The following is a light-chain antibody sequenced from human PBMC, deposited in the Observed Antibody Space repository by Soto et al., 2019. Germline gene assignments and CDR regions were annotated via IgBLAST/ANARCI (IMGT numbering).Light chain of an antibody. CDR3: QQRSNWPLLT. J-gene: IGKJ4*01. Sequence: EIVMTQSPATLSVAPGERVTFSCRASQGVSRKLAWYQHKPGQAPRLLISGASTGATGIPARFSGSGSGTEFTLTISSLEPEDFAVYYCQQRSNWPLLTFGGGTKVEIK. CDR1: QGVSRK. V-gene: IGKV3-15*01. CDR2: GAS.